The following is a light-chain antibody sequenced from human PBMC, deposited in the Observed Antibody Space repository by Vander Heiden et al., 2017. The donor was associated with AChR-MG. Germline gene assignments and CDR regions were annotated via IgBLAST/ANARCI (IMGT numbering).Light chain of an antibody. Sequence: QSALTQPASVSGSPGQSITISCTGASSDVGRYNLVSWYQQLPGKAPKLMMYEVTRRPSEMSDRFSGSKSANTASLTISGLQAEDEADYYCCSYAGSSTVVFGGGTKVTVL. CDR2: EVT. CDR3: CSYAGSSTVV. V-gene: IGLV2-23*02. CDR1: SSDVGRYNL. J-gene: IGLJ3*02.